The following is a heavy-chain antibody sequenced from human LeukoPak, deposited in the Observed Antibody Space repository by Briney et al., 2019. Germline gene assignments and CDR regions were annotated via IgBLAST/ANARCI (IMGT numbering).Heavy chain of an antibody. D-gene: IGHD2-2*01. J-gene: IGHJ2*01. Sequence: PGGSLRLSCAASGFTFDDYAMHWVRQAPGKGLEWVSGISWNSGSIGYVDSVKGRFTVSRDNAKNSLYLQMNSLRAEDTALYYCAKGSLIGGIPTADWYFDLWGRGTLVTVSS. CDR2: ISWNSGSI. CDR3: AKGSLIGGIPTADWYFDL. CDR1: GFTFDDYA. V-gene: IGHV3-9*01.